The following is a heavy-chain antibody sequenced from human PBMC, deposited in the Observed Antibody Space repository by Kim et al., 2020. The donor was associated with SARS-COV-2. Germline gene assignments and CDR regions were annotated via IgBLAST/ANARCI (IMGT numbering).Heavy chain of an antibody. CDR3: TRGDMGDF. V-gene: IGHV3-49*03. J-gene: IGHJ4*02. CDR1: GFIFDEYA. CDR2: IRRKAYGGTT. Sequence: GGSLRLSCTTSGFIFDEYAMRLFRQAPGKGLEWVGFIRRKAYGGTTAYAASVECRFTISRADYRSIGYLHMNSLKTEDTAVYYCTRGDMGDFWGLGTLVTVSS. D-gene: IGHD2-15*01.